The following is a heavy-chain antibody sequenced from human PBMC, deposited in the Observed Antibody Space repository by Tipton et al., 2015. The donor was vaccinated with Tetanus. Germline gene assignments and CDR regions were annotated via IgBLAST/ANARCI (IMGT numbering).Heavy chain of an antibody. Sequence: SLRLSCAASGFTFSSYSMNWVRQAPGKGLEWVSSISSSSSYIYYADSVRGRFTISRDNAKNSLYLQMNSLRAEDTAVYYCARPRPSGSYYYGMDVWGQGTTVTVSS. V-gene: IGHV3-21*01. CDR3: ARPRPSGSYYYGMDV. J-gene: IGHJ6*02. D-gene: IGHD1-26*01. CDR1: GFTFSSYS. CDR2: ISSSSSYI.